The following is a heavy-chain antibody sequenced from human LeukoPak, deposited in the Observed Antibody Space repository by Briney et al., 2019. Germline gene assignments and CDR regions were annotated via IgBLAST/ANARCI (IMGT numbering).Heavy chain of an antibody. CDR2: ISGSGTST. J-gene: IGHJ4*02. D-gene: IGHD5-24*01. CDR3: AKDLQLHY. CDR1: GFTFSSYA. V-gene: IGHV3-23*01. Sequence: GGSLRLSCAASGFTFSSYAMSWVRQAPGKGLEWVSSISGSGTSTYYADSVKGRFTISRDNSKNTLYLQMNSLRAKDAAVYYCAKDLQLHYWGQGALVTVSS.